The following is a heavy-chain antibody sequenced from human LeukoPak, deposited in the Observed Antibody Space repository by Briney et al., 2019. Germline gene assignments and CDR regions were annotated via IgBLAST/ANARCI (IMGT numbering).Heavy chain of an antibody. V-gene: IGHV1-46*01. J-gene: IGHJ3*02. CDR1: GYTFTSYY. Sequence: GASVKVSCKASGYTFTSYYMHWVRQAPGQGLEWMGIINPSGGSTSYAQKFQGRVTMTRDMSTSTVYMELSSLRSEDTAVYYCARAWSGQDASCDSGSCPYDAFDIWGQGTMVTVSS. CDR2: INPSGGST. D-gene: IGHD2-15*01. CDR3: ARAWSGQDASCDSGSCPYDAFDI.